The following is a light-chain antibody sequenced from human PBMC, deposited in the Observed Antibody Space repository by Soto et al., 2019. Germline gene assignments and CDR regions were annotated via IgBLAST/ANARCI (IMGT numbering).Light chain of an antibody. J-gene: IGLJ1*01. CDR3: SSYAGSNNYV. V-gene: IGLV2-8*01. Sequence: QSALTQPPSASGSPGQSVTISCTGTSSDVGAYNYLSWYQQHPGKAPKLMIYEVSKRPSGVPDRFSGSKSGNTASLTVSGLQAEDEADYYCSSYAGSNNYVFGPGTKVTVL. CDR1: SSDVGAYNY. CDR2: EVS.